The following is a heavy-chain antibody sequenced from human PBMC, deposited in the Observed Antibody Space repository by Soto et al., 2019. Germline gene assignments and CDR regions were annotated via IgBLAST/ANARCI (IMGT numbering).Heavy chain of an antibody. Sequence: PGLSLRLSCAASGFTFSSYGMHWVRQAPGKGLEWVAVISYDGSNKYYADSVKGRFTISRDNSKNTLYLQMNSLRAEDTAVYYCVYQGSGWYGAFDIWGQGTMVTGS. D-gene: IGHD6-13*01. CDR1: GFTFSSYG. J-gene: IGHJ3*02. V-gene: IGHV3-30*03. CDR3: VYQGSGWYGAFDI. CDR2: ISYDGSNK.